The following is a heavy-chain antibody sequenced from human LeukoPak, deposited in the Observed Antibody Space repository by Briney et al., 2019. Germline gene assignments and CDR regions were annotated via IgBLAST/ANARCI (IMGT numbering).Heavy chain of an antibody. J-gene: IGHJ4*02. V-gene: IGHV3-7*01. D-gene: IGHD2/OR15-2a*01. CDR2: IKEDGSKR. CDR1: GFTFSSYW. Sequence: PGGSLRLSCAVSGFTFSSYWMSWVRQAPGKGLEWVANIKEDGSKRYYVDSVKGRFTISRDNAKNSLYLQMNSLRAEDTAVYYCASHSDFCHYCWGQGTLVTVSS. CDR3: ASHSDFCHYC.